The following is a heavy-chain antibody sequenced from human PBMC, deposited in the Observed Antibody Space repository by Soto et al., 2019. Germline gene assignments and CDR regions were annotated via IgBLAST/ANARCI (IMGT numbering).Heavy chain of an antibody. CDR2: IKVDSGYT. CDR3: ATSYDPGFDP. J-gene: IGHJ5*02. V-gene: IGHV1-18*04. D-gene: IGHD5-12*01. Sequence: QLQLVQSAAEVKKPGASVRVSCKAYGYPFIKYGISWIRQAPEQGLEWMGWIKVDSGYTNYAQKFQGRVTMTADTSSATAFMALRSLRLDDTAVYFCATSYDPGFDPWGQGTLVSVSS. CDR1: GYPFIKYG.